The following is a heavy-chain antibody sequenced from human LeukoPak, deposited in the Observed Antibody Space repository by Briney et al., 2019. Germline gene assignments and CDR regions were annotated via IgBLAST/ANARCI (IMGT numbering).Heavy chain of an antibody. CDR3: AREGSGYDY. J-gene: IGHJ4*02. CDR2: INHSGST. V-gene: IGHV4-34*01. Sequence: KPSETLSLTCAVYGGSFSGYYWSWIRQPPGKGLEWIGEINHSGSTNYNPSLKSRVTISVDTSKNQFSLKLSSVTAADTAVYYCAREGSGYDYWGQGTLVTVSS. D-gene: IGHD5-12*01. CDR1: GGSFSGYY.